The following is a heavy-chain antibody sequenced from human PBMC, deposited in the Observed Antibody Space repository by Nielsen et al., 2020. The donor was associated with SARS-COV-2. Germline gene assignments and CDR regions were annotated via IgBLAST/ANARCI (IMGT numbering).Heavy chain of an antibody. CDR3: ARDIAAGVVDY. CDR1: GGSINTYF. Sequence: SQTLSLTCTVSGGSINTYFWSWIRQLAGRRLEWIGHIYASGSTIYNPSLKSRVSISIDTSKNQFSLKVTSVTAADTAVYYCARDIAAGVVDYWGQGTLVTVSS. J-gene: IGHJ4*02. CDR2: IYASGST. V-gene: IGHV4-4*07. D-gene: IGHD6-13*01.